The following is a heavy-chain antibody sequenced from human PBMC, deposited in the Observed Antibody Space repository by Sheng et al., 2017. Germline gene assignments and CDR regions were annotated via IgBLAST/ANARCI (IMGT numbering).Heavy chain of an antibody. V-gene: IGHV2-5*02. CDR3: AHTGSYFGVVYLFDY. Sequence: QITLKESGPTLVKPTQTVTLTCTFSGFSLSTSGVGVAWIRQPPGKALEWLALIYWDGDKRYSPSLKSRVAISKDTSKNQVVLTMSNMDPVDTATYYCAHTGSYFGVVYLFDYWGQGTLVTVSS. D-gene: IGHD3-3*01. J-gene: IGHJ4*02. CDR1: GFSLSTSGVG. CDR2: IYWDGDK.